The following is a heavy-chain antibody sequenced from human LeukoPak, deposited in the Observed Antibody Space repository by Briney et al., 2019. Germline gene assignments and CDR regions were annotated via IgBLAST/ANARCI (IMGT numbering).Heavy chain of an antibody. CDR1: GGSISSYY. Sequence: PSETLSLTCTVSGGSISSYYWSWIRQPPGKGLEWIGYIYYSGSTNYNPSLKSRVTISVDTSKNQFSLKLSSVTAADTAVYYCARVGYSYGPASILFDYWGQGTLVTVSS. J-gene: IGHJ4*02. D-gene: IGHD5-18*01. CDR3: ARVGYSYGPASILFDY. CDR2: IYYSGST. V-gene: IGHV4-59*01.